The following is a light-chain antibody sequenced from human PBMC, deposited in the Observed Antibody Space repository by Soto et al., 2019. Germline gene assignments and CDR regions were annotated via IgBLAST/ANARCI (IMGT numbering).Light chain of an antibody. CDR2: DTF. V-gene: IGKV3-11*01. Sequence: EVVLTQSPAIMSLSPGERATLSCRASQSVRSYLAWYQQKPGQVPRLLIYDTFNSATGIPARFSSRGSGTDFTLSISSLHTDDCAVYYCQQRNNWHMTFSQATRLEIK. J-gene: IGKJ5*01. CDR1: QSVRSY. CDR3: QQRNNWHMT.